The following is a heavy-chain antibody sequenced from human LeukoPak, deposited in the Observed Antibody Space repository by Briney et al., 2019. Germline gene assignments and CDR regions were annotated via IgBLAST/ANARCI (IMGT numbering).Heavy chain of an antibody. Sequence: GGSLRLSCAASGFTFSNYAMHWVRQAPGKGLEWASGISGNGGNTYYADSVKGRFTISRDNSKNTLYLQMNSLRAEDTGVYYCASGSGTYYSSYYYYGMDVWGQGTTVTVSS. CDR1: GFTFSNYA. CDR2: ISGNGGNT. V-gene: IGHV3-23*01. CDR3: ASGSGTYYSSYYYYGMDV. D-gene: IGHD1-26*01. J-gene: IGHJ6*02.